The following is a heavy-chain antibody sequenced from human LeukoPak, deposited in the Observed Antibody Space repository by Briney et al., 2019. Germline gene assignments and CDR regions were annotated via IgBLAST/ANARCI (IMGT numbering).Heavy chain of an antibody. CDR2: INPNSGGT. V-gene: IGHV1-2*02. D-gene: IGHD2-2*01. Sequence: GASVKVSCKASGYTFTGYYMHWVRQAPGQGLEWMGWINPNSGGTNYAQKFQGRVTMTRDTSISTAYMELSRLRSDDTAVYYCARDPNCSSTSCQDYMDVWGKGTTVTVSS. J-gene: IGHJ6*03. CDR1: GYTFTGYY. CDR3: ARDPNCSSTSCQDYMDV.